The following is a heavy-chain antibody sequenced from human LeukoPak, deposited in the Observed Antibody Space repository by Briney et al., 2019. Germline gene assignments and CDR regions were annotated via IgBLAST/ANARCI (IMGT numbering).Heavy chain of an antibody. V-gene: IGHV1-2*02. CDR2: INPNSGGT. CDR1: GYTFTGYY. Sequence: GSSLKVSCKASGYTFTGYYMHWVRQAPGQGLEWMGWINPNSGGTNYAQKFQGRVTITRDTSISTAYMELSRLRSDDTAVYYCASGDYYYDSSGLWYYYMDVWGKGTTVTVSS. J-gene: IGHJ6*03. CDR3: ASGDYYYDSSGLWYYYMDV. D-gene: IGHD3-22*01.